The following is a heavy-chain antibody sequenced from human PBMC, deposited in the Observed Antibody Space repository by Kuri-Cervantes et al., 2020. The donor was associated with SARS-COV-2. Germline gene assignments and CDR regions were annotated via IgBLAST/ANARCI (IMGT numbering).Heavy chain of an antibody. V-gene: IGHV3-49*04. CDR3: TRDSIFGVVVDY. D-gene: IGHD3-3*01. CDR1: GGSFSGYY. CDR2: IRSKAYGGTT. J-gene: IGHJ4*02. Sequence: GGSLRLSCAVYGGSFSGYYWSWVRQAPGKGLEWVGFIRSKAYGGTTEYAASVKGRFTISRDDSKSIAYLQMNSLKTEDTAVYYCTRDSIFGVVVDYWGQGTLVTVSS.